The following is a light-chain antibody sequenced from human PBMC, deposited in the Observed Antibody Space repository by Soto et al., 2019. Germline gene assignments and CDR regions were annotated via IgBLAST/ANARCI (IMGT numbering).Light chain of an antibody. V-gene: IGKV1-12*01. CDR2: KAS. CDR3: QQLFDSPIN. J-gene: IGKJ5*01. CDR1: QNVGDR. Sequence: DIQMTQSPSSVAASVGDCVTITCRASQNVGDRLAWYQQKLGKAPQLLIQKASILQPGIPSRFSGSGSATYFTLTISSLQPEDFATYYCQQLFDSPINFGQGTQLEIK.